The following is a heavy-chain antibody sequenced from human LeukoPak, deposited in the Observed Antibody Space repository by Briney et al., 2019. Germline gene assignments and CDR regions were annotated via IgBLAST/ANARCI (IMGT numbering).Heavy chain of an antibody. CDR3: GKDLSYGYLGR. CDR1: GFSSNDYA. J-gene: IGHJ4*02. Sequence: GGSLRLSCAASGFSSNDYAMHWVRLAPGKGLEWVSGISWNSGNVGYADSVKGRFTISRDNAKNSLYLQMNSLRSEDSALYYCGKDLSYGYLGRWGQGTLVTVSS. V-gene: IGHV3-9*02. D-gene: IGHD5-18*01. CDR2: ISWNSGNV.